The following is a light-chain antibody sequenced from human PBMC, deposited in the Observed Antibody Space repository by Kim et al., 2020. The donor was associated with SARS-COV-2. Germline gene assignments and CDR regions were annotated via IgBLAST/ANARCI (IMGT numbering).Light chain of an antibody. CDR3: MQATQWPYT. CDR1: ESLIFKKDGNTY. CDR2: KVS. J-gene: IGKJ2*01. V-gene: IGKV2-30*01. Sequence: DVVMTQSPLSLPVTLGQPASISCRSSESLIFKKDGNTYLNWFQQRPGQPPRRLIYKVSNRDSGVPDRFSGSGSVTDFTLKISRVQAEDVGIYYCMQATQWPYTFGQGTKLEI.